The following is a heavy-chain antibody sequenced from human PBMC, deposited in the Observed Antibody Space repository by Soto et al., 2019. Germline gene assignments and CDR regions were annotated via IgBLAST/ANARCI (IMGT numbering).Heavy chain of an antibody. CDR3: VSDHSLSLQLGFDI. Sequence: SETLSLTCAVSGYPITNGYFWGWIRKPPGKGLEWIGSIYHDGTTNYNPSLKSRVIISVDTSKNQFSLELRSLTAADTAVYSCVSDHSLSLQLGFDIWGQGTMVT. J-gene: IGHJ3*02. CDR2: IYHDGTT. CDR1: GYPITNGYF. V-gene: IGHV4-38-2*01. D-gene: IGHD3-16*01.